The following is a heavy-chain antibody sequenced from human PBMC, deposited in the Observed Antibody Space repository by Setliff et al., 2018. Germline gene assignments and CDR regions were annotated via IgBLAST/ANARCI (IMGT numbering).Heavy chain of an antibody. Sequence: PSETLSPTCTLSGGSISRYHWSWSRQPPGNVLEWIGYIQTSGTTNYNPSLKSRPIISVDAPDNQFSVKLSSVTAADTAVYYCARDRLGNSGWFDFDIWGQGTLVTVSS. V-gene: IGHV4-4*08. CDR3: ARDRLGNSGWFDFDI. D-gene: IGHD6-19*01. CDR1: GGSISRYH. J-gene: IGHJ4*02. CDR2: IQTSGTT.